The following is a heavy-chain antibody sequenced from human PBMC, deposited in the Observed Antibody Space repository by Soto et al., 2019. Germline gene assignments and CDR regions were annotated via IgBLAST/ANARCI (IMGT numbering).Heavy chain of an antibody. CDR3: ARTFDWSPYGMDV. D-gene: IGHD3-9*01. CDR1: GFTFSSYG. CDR2: IWYDGSNK. Sequence: QPGGSLRLSCAASGFTFSSYGMHWVRQAPGKGLEWVAVIWYDGSNKYYADSVKGRFTISRDNSKNTLYLQMNSLRAEDTAVYYCARTFDWSPYGMDVWGQGTTVTVSS. J-gene: IGHJ6*02. V-gene: IGHV3-33*01.